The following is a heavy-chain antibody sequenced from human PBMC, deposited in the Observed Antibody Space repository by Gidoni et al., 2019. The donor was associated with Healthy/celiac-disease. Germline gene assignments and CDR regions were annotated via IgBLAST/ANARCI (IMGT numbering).Heavy chain of an antibody. CDR2: IWYEGSNK. J-gene: IGHJ6*03. V-gene: IGHV3-33*01. CDR1: GFTFSSDG. CDR3: ARAGNYCSGGSCHPRGYYYYMDV. Sequence: QVQLVESGGGVVQHGRSLRLSCAASGFTFSSDGRPGVRQAPGKGMEWCAVIWYEGSNKYYADSVKGRFTISRDNSKNTLYLQMNSLRAEDTAVYYCARAGNYCSGGSCHPRGYYYYMDVWGKGTTVTVSS. D-gene: IGHD2-15*01.